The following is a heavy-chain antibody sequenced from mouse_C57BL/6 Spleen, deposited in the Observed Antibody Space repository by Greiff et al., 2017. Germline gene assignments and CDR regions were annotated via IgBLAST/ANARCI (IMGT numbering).Heavy chain of an antibody. Sequence: QVQLQQSGAELARPGASVKLSCKASGYTFTSYGISWVKQRTGQGLEWIGEIYPRSGNTYYNEKFKGKATLTADKSSSTAEMELRSLTSEDSAVYLWGREGGRKGYFDYWGQGTTLTVAS. CDR1: GYTFTSYG. D-gene: IGHD1-3*01. V-gene: IGHV1-81*01. CDR3: GREGGRKGYFDY. J-gene: IGHJ2*01. CDR2: IYPRSGNT.